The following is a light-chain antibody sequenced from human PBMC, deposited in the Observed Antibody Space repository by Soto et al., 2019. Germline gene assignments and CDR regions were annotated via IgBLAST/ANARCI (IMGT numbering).Light chain of an antibody. CDR2: EIN. CDR1: SSDVGAYDY. J-gene: IGLJ1*01. V-gene: IGLV2-8*01. Sequence: QSVLAQPPSASGSPGQSVTISCTGTSSDVGAYDYVSWYQQHPGKAPKLMIYEINKRPSGVPDRFSGSKSGNTASLTVSGLQAEDEADYYCSSFAGSNNFPYVFGAGKKVNV. CDR3: SSFAGSNNFPYV.